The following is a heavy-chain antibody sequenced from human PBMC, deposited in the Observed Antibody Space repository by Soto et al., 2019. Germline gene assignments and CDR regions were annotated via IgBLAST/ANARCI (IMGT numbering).Heavy chain of an antibody. CDR2: INSDGRST. D-gene: IGHD3-10*01. CDR3: ARYYGSGIYHPKY. V-gene: IGHV3-74*01. J-gene: IGHJ4*02. Sequence: EVQLVESGGGLVQPGGSLRLSCAASGFTFSSYWMHWVRQAPGKGLVWVSRINSDGRSTSYADSVKGRFTISRDNAKNTLYLQMNSLRAEDTAVYYCARYYGSGIYHPKYWGQGTLVTVAS. CDR1: GFTFSSYW.